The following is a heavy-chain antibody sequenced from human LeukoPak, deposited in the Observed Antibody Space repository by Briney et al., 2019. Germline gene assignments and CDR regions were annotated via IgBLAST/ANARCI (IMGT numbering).Heavy chain of an antibody. V-gene: IGHV3-48*03. CDR1: GFIFSSYE. D-gene: IGHD1-26*01. CDR3: ARTVGATDSLDY. Sequence: GGSLRLSCAASGFIFSSYEMNWVRQAPGKGLEWVSYINSIGSTIYYADSVKGRFAISRDDAKNSLYLQMNSLRAEDTAVYYCARTVGATDSLDYWGQGTLVTVSS. J-gene: IGHJ4*02. CDR2: INSIGSTI.